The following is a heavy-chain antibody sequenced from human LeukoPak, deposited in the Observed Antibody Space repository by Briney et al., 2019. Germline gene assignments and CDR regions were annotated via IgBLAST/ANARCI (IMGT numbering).Heavy chain of an antibody. J-gene: IGHJ4*02. CDR2: IYPTGST. Sequence: SETLSLTCTVSGYSISSGYYWGWIRQPPGKGLEWIGNIYPTGSTYYNPSLKSRVTISVDTSKNQFSLKLSSVTAADTAVYYCARQGLASVGYWGQGTLVTVSS. V-gene: IGHV4-38-2*02. CDR3: ARQGLASVGY. CDR1: GYSISSGYY. D-gene: IGHD1-26*01.